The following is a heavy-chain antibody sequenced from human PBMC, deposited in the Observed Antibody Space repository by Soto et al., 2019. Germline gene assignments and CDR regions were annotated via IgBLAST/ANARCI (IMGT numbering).Heavy chain of an antibody. D-gene: IGHD4-17*01. CDR1: GFSLSTRGVG. J-gene: IGHJ2*01. CDR3: AHRGTVTPSSPRRDFDL. CDR2: IYWDDDK. V-gene: IGHV2-5*02. Sequence: QITLKESGPTLVKPTQTLTLTCTFSGFSLSTRGVGVGWIRQPPGKALEWLALIYWDDDKRYSPSLKSRLTITKDTSKNRVVLTLTNMDPVDTATYYCAHRGTVTPSSPRRDFDLWGRGTLVTVSS.